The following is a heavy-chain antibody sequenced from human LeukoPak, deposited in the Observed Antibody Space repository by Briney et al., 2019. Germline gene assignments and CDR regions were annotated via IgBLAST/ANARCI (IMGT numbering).Heavy chain of an antibody. J-gene: IGHJ4*02. D-gene: IGHD3-10*01. CDR2: IYPADSDT. CDR1: GYIFTHYW. V-gene: IGHV5-51*01. CDR3: ARQSRDGSKTRGYYYDY. Sequence: GESLKISCQVSGYIFTHYWIGRVRQMPGNGLESMGIIYPADSDTTYSPSFQGQVTISADKSISTVYLQWSSLKASDTAMYYCARQSRDGSKTRGYYYDYWGQGTLVTVSS.